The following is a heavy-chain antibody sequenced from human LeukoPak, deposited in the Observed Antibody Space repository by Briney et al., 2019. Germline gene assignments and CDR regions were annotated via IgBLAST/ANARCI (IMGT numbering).Heavy chain of an antibody. CDR2: IYTSGST. Sequence: SETLSLTCTVSGGSISSGSYYWSWIRQPAGKGLEWIGRIYTSGSTNYNPSLKSRVTISVDTSKNQFSLKLSSVTAADTAVYYWARGWVRTTDGEAFDPWGQGTLVTVSS. J-gene: IGHJ5*02. D-gene: IGHD4-17*01. CDR1: GGSISSGSYY. CDR3: ARGWVRTTDGEAFDP. V-gene: IGHV4-61*02.